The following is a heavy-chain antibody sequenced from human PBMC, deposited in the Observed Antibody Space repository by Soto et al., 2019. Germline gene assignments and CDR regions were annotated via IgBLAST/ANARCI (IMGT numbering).Heavy chain of an antibody. J-gene: IGHJ4*02. CDR3: AILYGGNSRGMNNY. Sequence: ASVEVSCKASGGTFSSYAISWVRQAPGQGLEWVGGIIPIFGTANYAQKFQGRVTITADESTSTAYMELSSLRSEDTAVYYCAILYGGNSRGMNNYWGQGTLVTVSS. V-gene: IGHV1-69*13. CDR1: GGTFSSYA. CDR2: IIPIFGTA. D-gene: IGHD4-17*01.